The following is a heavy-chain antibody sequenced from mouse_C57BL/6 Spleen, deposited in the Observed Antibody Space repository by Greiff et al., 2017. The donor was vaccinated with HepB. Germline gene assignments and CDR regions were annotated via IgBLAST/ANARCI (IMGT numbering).Heavy chain of an antibody. Sequence: QVQLQQPGAELVMPGASVKLSCKASGYNFTSYWMHWVKQRPGQGLEWIGEIDPSDSYTNYNQKFKGKSTLTVDKSSSTAYMQLSSLTSEDSAVYYCARGGSLPYAMDYWGQGTSVTVSS. D-gene: IGHD1-1*01. CDR3: ARGGSLPYAMDY. V-gene: IGHV1-69*01. J-gene: IGHJ4*01. CDR1: GYNFTSYW. CDR2: IDPSDSYT.